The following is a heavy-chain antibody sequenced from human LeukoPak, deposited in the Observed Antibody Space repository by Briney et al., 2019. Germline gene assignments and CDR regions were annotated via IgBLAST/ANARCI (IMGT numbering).Heavy chain of an antibody. Sequence: GASVKVSCKASGYTFTIYGISWVRQAPGQGLEWLGWISAYNGNTNYAQKLQGRVTMTTDTSTSTAYMELRSLRSDDTAVYYCARVGRDYYDSSGYYFDYWGQGTLVTVSS. CDR2: ISAYNGNT. V-gene: IGHV1-18*01. D-gene: IGHD3-22*01. J-gene: IGHJ4*02. CDR3: ARVGRDYYDSSGYYFDY. CDR1: GYTFTIYG.